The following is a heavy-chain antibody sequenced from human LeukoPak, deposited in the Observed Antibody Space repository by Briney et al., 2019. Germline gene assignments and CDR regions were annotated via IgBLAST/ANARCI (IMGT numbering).Heavy chain of an antibody. CDR1: GGSISSYY. Sequence: SETLSLTCTVSGGSISSYYWSWIRQPPGKGLEWIGYIYYSGSTNYNPSLKGRVTISVDTSKNQFSLKLSSVTAADTAVYYCARVDHYYYYMDVWGKGTTVTVSS. V-gene: IGHV4-59*01. J-gene: IGHJ6*03. CDR3: ARVDHYYYYMDV. CDR2: IYYSGST.